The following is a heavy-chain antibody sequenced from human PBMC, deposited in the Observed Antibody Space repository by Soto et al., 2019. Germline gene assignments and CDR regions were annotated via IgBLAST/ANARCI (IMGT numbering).Heavy chain of an antibody. D-gene: IGHD3-3*01. CDR3: ARVYYDFWSGYYTGAFEI. V-gene: IGHV4-61*01. J-gene: IGHJ3*02. CDR1: GGSVSSGSYY. Sequence: SETLSLTCTVSGGSVSSGSYYWSWIRQPPGKGLEWIGYIYYSGSTNYNPSLKSRVTISVDTSKNQFSLKLSSVTAADTAVYYCARVYYDFWSGYYTGAFEIRGQGKMVTV. CDR2: IYYSGST.